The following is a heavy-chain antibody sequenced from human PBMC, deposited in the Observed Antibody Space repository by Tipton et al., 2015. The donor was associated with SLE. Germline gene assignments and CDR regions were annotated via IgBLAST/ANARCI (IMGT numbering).Heavy chain of an antibody. CDR2: IHHSGSA. J-gene: IGHJ2*01. V-gene: IGHV4-59*11. CDR3: ARRVGNWYFDL. Sequence: TLSLTCTVSGGSITSHYWSWVRQPPGKGLEWIGYIHHSGSANQNPSLKSRVTISVDTSKNQFSLNLSSVTAADTAVYYCARRVGNWYFDLWGRGTLVTVSS. CDR1: GGSITSHY. D-gene: IGHD2-2*01.